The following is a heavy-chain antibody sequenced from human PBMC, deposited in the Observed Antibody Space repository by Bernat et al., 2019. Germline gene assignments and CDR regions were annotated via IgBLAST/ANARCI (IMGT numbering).Heavy chain of an antibody. CDR1: GYTFTSYA. V-gene: IGHV1-3*01. Sequence: QVQLVQSGAEVKKPGDSVKVSCKASGYTFTSYAMHWVRQAPGQRLEWMGWINAGNGNTKYSQKFQGRVTITRDTSASTAYMELSSLRSEDTAVYYCARENPGIAVAGCDYWGQGTLVTVSS. CDR2: INAGNGNT. D-gene: IGHD6-19*01. J-gene: IGHJ4*02. CDR3: ARENPGIAVAGCDY.